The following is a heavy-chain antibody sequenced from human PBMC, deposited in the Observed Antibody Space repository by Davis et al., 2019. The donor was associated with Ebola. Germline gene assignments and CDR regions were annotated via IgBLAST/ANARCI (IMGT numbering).Heavy chain of an antibody. J-gene: IGHJ6*04. D-gene: IGHD3-10*01. Sequence: GGSLRLSCAASGFTFSSYSMNWVRQAPGKGLEWVSSISSSSSYIYYADSVKSRFTISRENAKNSLYLQMNSLRAGDTAVYYCARGVAGRVRGVPWAMDVWGKGTTVTVSS. CDR1: GFTFSSYS. CDR3: ARGVAGRVRGVPWAMDV. V-gene: IGHV3-21*01. CDR2: ISSSSSYI.